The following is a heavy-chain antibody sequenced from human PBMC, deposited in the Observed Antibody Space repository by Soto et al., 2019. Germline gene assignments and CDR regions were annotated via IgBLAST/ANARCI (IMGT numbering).Heavy chain of an antibody. D-gene: IGHD1-1*01. CDR3: ARGRDTTDYFDY. CDR1: GGSISSYY. CDR2: IYYSGST. V-gene: IGHV4-59*01. Sequence: SETLSLTCTVSGGSISSYYWSWIRQPPGKGLEWIGYIYYSGSTNYNPSLKSRVTISVDTSKNQFSLKLSSVTAADTAVYYCARGRDTTDYFDYRGQGTLVTVSS. J-gene: IGHJ4*02.